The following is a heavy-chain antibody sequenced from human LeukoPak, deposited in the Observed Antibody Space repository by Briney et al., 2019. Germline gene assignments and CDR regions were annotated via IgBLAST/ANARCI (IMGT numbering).Heavy chain of an antibody. Sequence: GGSLRLSCAASGFTFSSYSMNWVRQAPGKGPEWVSSISSSSSYIYYADSVKGRFTISRDNAKNSLYLQMNSLRAEDTAVYYCARGILRYFDWLSTLFDYWGQGTLVTVSS. CDR3: ARGILRYFDWLSTLFDY. V-gene: IGHV3-21*01. D-gene: IGHD3-9*01. CDR2: ISSSSSYI. CDR1: GFTFSSYS. J-gene: IGHJ4*02.